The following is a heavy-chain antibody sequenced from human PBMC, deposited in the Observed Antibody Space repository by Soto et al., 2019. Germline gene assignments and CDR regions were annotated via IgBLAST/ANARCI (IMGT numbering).Heavy chain of an antibody. CDR1: GYPFIKYG. V-gene: IGHV1-18*04. CDR3: ATSYDTGFDP. CDR2: IKVDSGYT. Sequence: QLLLVQSAAEVKKPGASVRVSCKAYGYPFIKYGISWIRQAPEQGLEWMGWIKVDSGYTNYAQKFQGGVTMTADTSSDTAFMELRSLRLDDTAVYFCATSYDTGFDPWGQGTLVSVSS. J-gene: IGHJ5*02. D-gene: IGHD3-9*01.